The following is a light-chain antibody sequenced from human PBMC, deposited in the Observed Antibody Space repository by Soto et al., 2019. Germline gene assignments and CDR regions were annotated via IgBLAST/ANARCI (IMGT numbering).Light chain of an antibody. CDR2: EGI. J-gene: IGLJ2*01. V-gene: IGLV2-23*01. CDR1: SSDVGSYKF. Sequence: QSALTQPASVSGSHGQSITISCTGPSSDVGSYKFVSWYQQHPVKAPKLMIYEGIKRPSGVSNRFSGSKSGNTASLTISGLQAEDEADYYCCSYAGSSTLVFGGGTKLTVL. CDR3: CSYAGSSTLV.